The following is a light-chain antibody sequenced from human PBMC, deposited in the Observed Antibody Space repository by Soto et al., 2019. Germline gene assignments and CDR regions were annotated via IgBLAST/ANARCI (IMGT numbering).Light chain of an antibody. CDR1: QGVDNY. CDR2: GAS. J-gene: IGKJ1*01. V-gene: IGKV3-20*01. CDR3: HQYGVSPVT. Sequence: EIVLTQSPGTLSLSPGERATLSCSASQGVDNYLAWYQQKPVQAPRLLIYGASSRATGIPDRFSGSGYGTDFTLNISRLETEDFAVDYCHQYGVSPVTFGQGTTVEIK.